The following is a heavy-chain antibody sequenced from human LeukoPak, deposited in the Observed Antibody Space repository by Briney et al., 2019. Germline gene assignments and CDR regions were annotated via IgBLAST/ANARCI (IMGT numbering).Heavy chain of an antibody. D-gene: IGHD3-3*01. CDR1: GFTFDDYA. V-gene: IGHV3-9*01. CDR3: AKDSQRFLDGTDY. CDR2: ISWNSGSI. Sequence: PGRSLRLSCAASGFTFDDYAMHWVRQAPGKGLEWVSGISWNSGSIGYADSVKGRFTISRDNAKNSLYLQMNSLRAEDTALYYCAKDSQRFLDGTDYWGQGTLVTVSS. J-gene: IGHJ4*02.